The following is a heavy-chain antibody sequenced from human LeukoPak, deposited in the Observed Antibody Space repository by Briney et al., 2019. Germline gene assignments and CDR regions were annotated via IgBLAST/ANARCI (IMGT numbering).Heavy chain of an antibody. CDR3: ARGGYLGYCSSTSCYTHDNWFDP. CDR1: GYTFTSYG. J-gene: IGHJ5*02. V-gene: IGHV1-18*01. D-gene: IGHD2-2*02. CDR2: ISAYNGNT. Sequence: ASVKVSCKASGYTFTSYGISWVRQAPGQGLEWMGWISAYNGNTNYAQKLQGRVTMTTDTSTSTAYMELRSLRSEDTAVYYCARGGYLGYCSSTSCYTHDNWFDPWGQGTLVTVSS.